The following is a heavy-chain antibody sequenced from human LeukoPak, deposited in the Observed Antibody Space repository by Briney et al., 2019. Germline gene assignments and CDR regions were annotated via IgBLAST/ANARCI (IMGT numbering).Heavy chain of an antibody. Sequence: GGSLRLSCAASGFTFSSYSMNWVRQAPGKGLEWVSSISSSSSYIYYADSVKGRFTISRDNAKNSLYLQMNSLRAEDTAVYYCARDRGPDILTGVGGTPHYWGQGTLVTVSS. CDR2: ISSSSSYI. CDR3: ARDRGPDILTGVGGTPHY. CDR1: GFTFSSYS. J-gene: IGHJ4*02. D-gene: IGHD3-9*01. V-gene: IGHV3-21*01.